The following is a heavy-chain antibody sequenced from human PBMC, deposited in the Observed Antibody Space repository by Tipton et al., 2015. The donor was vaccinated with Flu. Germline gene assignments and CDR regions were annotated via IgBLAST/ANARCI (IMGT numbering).Heavy chain of an antibody. CDR1: GGSITSYY. D-gene: IGHD6-19*01. CDR3: ARHRVGLAVAGVGF. J-gene: IGHJ4*02. Sequence: TLSLTCTVSGGSITSYYWSWIRQPPGKGLEWIGYFYDSGSTNYNPSLKSRVTISVDTSKNQFFLRLTSVTAADTAVYYCARHRVGLAVAGVGFWGQGTPVTVSS. V-gene: IGHV4-59*08. CDR2: FYDSGST.